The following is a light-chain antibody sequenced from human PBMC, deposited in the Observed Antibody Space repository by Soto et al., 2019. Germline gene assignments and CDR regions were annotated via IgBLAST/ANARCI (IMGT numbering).Light chain of an antibody. CDR3: QHYNSYSEA. CDR2: KAS. CDR1: KTISSW. J-gene: IGKJ1*01. Sequence: DIQMTQSPSTLSGSVGDRVTITCRASKTISSWLAWYQQKPGKAPKLLIYKASTLKSGVPSRFSGSGSGTEFTLTISSLQPDDFATYYCQHYNSYSEAFGQGTKVEFK. V-gene: IGKV1-5*03.